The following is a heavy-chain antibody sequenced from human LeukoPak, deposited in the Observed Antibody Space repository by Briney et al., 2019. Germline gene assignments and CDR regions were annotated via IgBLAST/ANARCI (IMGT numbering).Heavy chain of an antibody. CDR3: AKEFYYSGNYKRLFDY. V-gene: IGHV3-21*04. CDR1: GFIFSTYS. D-gene: IGHD3-10*01. Sequence: GGSLRLSCAASGFIFSTYSMNWVRQAPGKGLEWVSSITSSSGYIYYADSLKGRFTISRDNAKNSLYLQMNSLRAEDTAVYFCAKEFYYSGNYKRLFDYWGQGALVTVSS. J-gene: IGHJ4*02. CDR2: ITSSSGYI.